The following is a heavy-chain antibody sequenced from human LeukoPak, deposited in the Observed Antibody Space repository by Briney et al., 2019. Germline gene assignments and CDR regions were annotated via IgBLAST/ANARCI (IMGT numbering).Heavy chain of an antibody. V-gene: IGHV3-48*02. CDR2: ISSSSSNI. D-gene: IGHD3-10*01. Sequence: GGLRLSCAASGLTFSSYSMIWVRQAPGKGLEWVSYISSSSSNIYYADSVKGRFTISRDNAKNSLYLQMNSLRDEDTAVYYCARDLSGRYAFDIWGQGTMVTVSS. CDR1: GLTFSSYS. CDR3: ARDLSGRYAFDI. J-gene: IGHJ3*02.